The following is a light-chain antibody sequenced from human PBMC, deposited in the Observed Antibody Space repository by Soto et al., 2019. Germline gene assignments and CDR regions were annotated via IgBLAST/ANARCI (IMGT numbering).Light chain of an antibody. CDR1: QGIRNA. J-gene: IGKJ1*01. V-gene: IGKV1-17*01. CDR2: AAF. CDR3: LEHNSYPRA. Sequence: DIQMTQSPSSLSASVGARVTITCRASQGIRNAVGWYQQKPGKAPKRLIYAAFSLQSGVPSRFGGSGSGTEFSLNISSLQPEEFATYYGLEHNSYPRAFGQGTKVEIK.